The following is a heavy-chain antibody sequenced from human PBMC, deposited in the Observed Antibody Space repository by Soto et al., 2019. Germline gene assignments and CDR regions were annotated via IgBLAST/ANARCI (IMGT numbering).Heavy chain of an antibody. CDR1: GFFISSGSY. V-gene: IGHV4-38-2*02. J-gene: IGHJ3*01. CDR2: IFHGGNT. CDR3: ARARWYDAFDV. D-gene: IGHD2-15*01. Sequence: SETLPRTWSVSGFFISSGSYGCLIRKPPGKGLEWIGSIFHGGNTYYNPSLKSRVTISVDMSKNQFSLKLNSVTAADTAVYYCARARWYDAFDVWGQGTVVTVSS.